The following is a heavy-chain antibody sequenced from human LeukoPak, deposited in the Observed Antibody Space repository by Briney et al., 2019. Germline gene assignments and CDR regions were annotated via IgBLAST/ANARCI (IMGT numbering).Heavy chain of an antibody. J-gene: IGHJ4*02. CDR1: GGTFGSFS. V-gene: IGHV1-69*13. Sequence: ASVKVSCKASGGTFGSFSINWVRQAPGQGLEWMGGILLNFNTTNYAQKFQGRVTITADETTSTVFMELSSLRSEDTAVYYCARDYFDSSGYYYYFNQWGQGTLVTVSS. CDR2: ILLNFNTT. CDR3: ARDYFDSSGYYYYFNQ. D-gene: IGHD3-22*01.